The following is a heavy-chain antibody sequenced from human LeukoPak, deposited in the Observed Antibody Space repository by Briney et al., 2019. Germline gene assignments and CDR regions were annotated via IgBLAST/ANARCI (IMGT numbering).Heavy chain of an antibody. D-gene: IGHD1-1*01. V-gene: IGHV3-74*01. CDR1: GFTFGTYY. CDR2: INSDGSST. J-gene: IGHJ4*02. Sequence: GGSLRLSCATSGFTFGTYYMHWVRQVPGKGLVWVSRINSDGSSTTYADSVKGRFTISRDNAKNTLYLQMNSLRAEDTAVYYCARVESGTTVEFFDYWGQGTLVTVSS. CDR3: ARVESGTTVEFFDY.